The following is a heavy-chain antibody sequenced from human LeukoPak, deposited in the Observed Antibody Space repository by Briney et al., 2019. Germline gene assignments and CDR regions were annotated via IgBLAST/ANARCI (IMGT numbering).Heavy chain of an antibody. Sequence: GGSLRLSCAASGFTFSSYWMSWVRQAPGKGLEWVANIKQDGSEKYYVDSVKGRFTISRDNAKNSLYLQMNSLRAEDTAVYYCARDGWGSYYFWFDPWGQGTLVTVSS. V-gene: IGHV3-7*01. CDR3: ARDGWGSYYFWFDP. D-gene: IGHD1-26*01. J-gene: IGHJ5*02. CDR2: IKQDGSEK. CDR1: GFTFSSYW.